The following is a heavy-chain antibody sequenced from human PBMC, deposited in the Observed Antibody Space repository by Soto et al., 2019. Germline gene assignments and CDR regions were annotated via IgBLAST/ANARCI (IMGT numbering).Heavy chain of an antibody. J-gene: IGHJ6*02. CDR1: GYTFTSYD. Sequence: ASVKVSCKASGYTFTSYDINWVRQATGQGFEYLGWMNPNSGNTGYVKKFQGRVTMTRDTSMSTAYMELSSLRSDDTAVYYCAREDRDRETGLVPAAIDGMDVWGQGTTVTVSS. V-gene: IGHV1-8*01. D-gene: IGHD2-2*01. CDR3: AREDRDRETGLVPAAIDGMDV. CDR2: MNPNSGNT.